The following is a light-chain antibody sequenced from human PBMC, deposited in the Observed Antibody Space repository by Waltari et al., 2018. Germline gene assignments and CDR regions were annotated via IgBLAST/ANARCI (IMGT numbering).Light chain of an antibody. V-gene: IGKV3-11*01. Sequence: EIVLTQSPATLSLSPGERATLSSRASQSVSSYLAWYQQKPGQAPRLLIYDASNRATGIPARFSGSGSGTDFTLTISSLEPEDFAVYYCQQRSNWPPRWTFGQGTKVEIK. CDR3: QQRSNWPPRWT. CDR1: QSVSSY. CDR2: DAS. J-gene: IGKJ1*01.